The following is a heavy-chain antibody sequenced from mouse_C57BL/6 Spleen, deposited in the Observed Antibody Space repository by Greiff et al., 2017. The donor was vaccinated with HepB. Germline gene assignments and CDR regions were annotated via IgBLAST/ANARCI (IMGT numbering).Heavy chain of an antibody. Sequence: VKLVESGAELVKPGASVKISCKASGYAFSSYWMNWVKQRPGKGLEWIGQIYPGDGDTNYNGKFKGKATLTEYKSSSTAYMQLSSLTSEDSAVYFCAKDISGYSYYAMDYWGQGTSVTVSS. CDR1: GYAFSSYW. V-gene: IGHV1-80*01. CDR3: AKDISGYSYYAMDY. CDR2: IYPGDGDT. J-gene: IGHJ4*01. D-gene: IGHD3-2*02.